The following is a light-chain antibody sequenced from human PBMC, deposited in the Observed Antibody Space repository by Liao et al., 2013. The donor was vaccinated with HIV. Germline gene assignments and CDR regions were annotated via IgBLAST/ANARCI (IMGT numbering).Light chain of an antibody. CDR3: QSADSSGTYVV. CDR1: KLGDRY. J-gene: IGLJ2*01. CDR2: QDS. V-gene: IGLV3-25*03. Sequence: SYELTQPPSVSVSPGQTASITCSGDKLGDRYACWYQQKPGQSPVLVIYQDSLRPSGIPERFSGSSSGTTVTLTISGVQAEDEADYYCQSADSSGTYVVFGGGTKLTVL.